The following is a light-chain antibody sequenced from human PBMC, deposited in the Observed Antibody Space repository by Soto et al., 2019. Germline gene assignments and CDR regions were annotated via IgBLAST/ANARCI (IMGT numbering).Light chain of an antibody. J-gene: IGKJ1*01. V-gene: IGKV3-11*01. CDR1: QSVGVY. CDR3: QQRTNWPLWT. CDR2: DAS. Sequence: EIVLTQSPATLSLSPGERATLSCRASQSVGVYLDWYQQKPGQAPRLLIHDASNRATGIPARFSGSGSGTDVTLTISSLEPEDFAVYHCQQRTNWPLWTFGQGTKVEIK.